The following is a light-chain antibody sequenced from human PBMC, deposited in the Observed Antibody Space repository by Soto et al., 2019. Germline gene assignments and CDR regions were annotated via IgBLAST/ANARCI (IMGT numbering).Light chain of an antibody. CDR1: QSVSSN. J-gene: IGKJ1*01. Sequence: EIILTQSPDTLSLSPGERATLSCRASQSVSSNVAWYQQKPGQAPRLLIYGASSRATGIPDRFSGSGSGTDFTLTISRLEPEDFAVYYCQQYGSSPRTFGQGTKVDIK. CDR2: GAS. V-gene: IGKV3-20*01. CDR3: QQYGSSPRT.